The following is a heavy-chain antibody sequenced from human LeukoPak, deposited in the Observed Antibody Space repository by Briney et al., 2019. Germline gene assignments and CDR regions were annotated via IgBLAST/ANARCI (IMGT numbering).Heavy chain of an antibody. CDR2: IYYTGST. V-gene: IGHV4-39*01. CDR1: GGSGDSVSSSTYY. Sequence: PSETLSLTCTVSGGSGDSVSSSTYYWGWIRQPPGKGLEWRGNIYYTGSTYYNPSLKSRVTMSVDTSKNQFSLRVSSVTAADTAVYYCARLSKGRYFEYIFDYWGQGTLVTVSP. CDR3: ARLSKGRYFEYIFDY. D-gene: IGHD3-9*01. J-gene: IGHJ4*02.